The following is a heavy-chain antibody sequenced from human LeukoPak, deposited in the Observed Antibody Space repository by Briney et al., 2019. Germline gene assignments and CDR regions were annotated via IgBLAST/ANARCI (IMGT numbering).Heavy chain of an antibody. CDR1: AYTFTSYA. CDR2: INAGNGNT. Sequence: ASVKVSCKASAYTFTSYAMHWVRQAPGQRLEWMGWINAGNGNTKYSQKFQGRVTITRDTSASTAYMELSSLRSEDTAVYYCASSTSSGHNAFDIWGQGTMVTVSS. D-gene: IGHD6-19*01. V-gene: IGHV1-3*01. CDR3: ASSTSSGHNAFDI. J-gene: IGHJ3*02.